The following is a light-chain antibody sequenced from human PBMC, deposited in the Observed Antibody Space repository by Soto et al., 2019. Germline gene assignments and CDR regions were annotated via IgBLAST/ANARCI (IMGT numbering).Light chain of an antibody. Sequence: EIVLTQSPGTLSLSPGERATLSCRASQSVSSYYLAWYQQKPGQAPRLLIYAASSRATGIPDRFSGGGSGTDFTLSISSLQSEDFALYYCQQYDEWPQTFGQGTKVDIK. CDR2: AAS. J-gene: IGKJ1*01. V-gene: IGKV3-20*01. CDR3: QQYDEWPQT. CDR1: QSVSSYY.